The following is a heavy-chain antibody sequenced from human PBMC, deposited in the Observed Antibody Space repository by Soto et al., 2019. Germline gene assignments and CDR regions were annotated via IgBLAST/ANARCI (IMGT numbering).Heavy chain of an antibody. CDR3: ASPGIAAAGFDY. J-gene: IGHJ4*02. V-gene: IGHV4-39*01. D-gene: IGHD6-13*01. CDR2: IYYSGST. CDR1: GGSISSSSYY. Sequence: SETLSLTXTVSGGSISSSSYYWGWIRQPPGKGLEWIGSIYYSGSTYYNPSLKSRVTISVDTSKNQFSLKLSSVTAADTAVYYCASPGIAAAGFDYWGQGTLVTVSS.